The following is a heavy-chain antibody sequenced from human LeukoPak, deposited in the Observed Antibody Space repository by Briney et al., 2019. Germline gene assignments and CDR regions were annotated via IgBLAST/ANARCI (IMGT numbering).Heavy chain of an antibody. Sequence: GGSLRLSCAASGFTFSGFAMSWVRRTPGKGLEWVSGISGSGDNTLYADSVKGRFTISRDNSRNTLYLEMNSLRAEDTAVHYCAKDLTFTMVRGGYYFDYWGQGTLVTVSS. J-gene: IGHJ4*02. CDR1: GFTFSGFA. V-gene: IGHV3-23*01. D-gene: IGHD3-10*01. CDR2: ISGSGDNT. CDR3: AKDLTFTMVRGGYYFDY.